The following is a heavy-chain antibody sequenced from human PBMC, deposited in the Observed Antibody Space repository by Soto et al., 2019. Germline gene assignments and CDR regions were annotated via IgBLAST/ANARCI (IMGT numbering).Heavy chain of an antibody. CDR3: ARDGRSIGFYGMDV. CDR2: INVRGDSR. J-gene: IGHJ6*02. CDR1: GFTFNRHA. V-gene: IGHV3-23*01. D-gene: IGHD6-25*01. Sequence: GGSLRLSCVGSGFTFNRHAMNWVRQAPGKGLERVSSINVRGDSRYYADSVKGRFTISRGNSKNTLYLQMNSLRAEDTAVYYCARDGRSIGFYGMDVWGQGTTVTVSS.